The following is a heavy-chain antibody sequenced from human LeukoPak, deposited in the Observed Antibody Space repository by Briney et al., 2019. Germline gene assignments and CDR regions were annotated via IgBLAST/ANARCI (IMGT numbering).Heavy chain of an antibody. Sequence: GGSLRLSCAASGFTFSSYWTHWVRQAPGKGLVWFSRINSDGSSTSYADSVKGRFTISRDNAKNTLYLQMNSLRAEETAVYYCARDRGDDYYYYYMDVWGKGTTVTVSS. CDR3: ARDRGDDYYYYYMDV. CDR2: INSDGSST. V-gene: IGHV3-74*01. CDR1: GFTFSSYW. J-gene: IGHJ6*03. D-gene: IGHD7-27*01.